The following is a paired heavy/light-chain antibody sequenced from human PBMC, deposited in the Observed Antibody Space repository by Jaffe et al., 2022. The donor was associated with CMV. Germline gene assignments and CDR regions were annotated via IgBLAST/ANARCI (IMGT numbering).Heavy chain of an antibody. Sequence: QVHLVESGGGVVQPGKSLRLSCAASGFMFTIYGMHWVRQAPGKGLEWVAIIWYDGNNKFYGDSVKGRFTISRDNSKNTVYLQMNDLRAEDTAVYYCARDSCGGNCSPPYDAFDVWGQGTPVTVSS. CDR3: ARDSCGGNCSPPYDAFDV. CDR1: GFMFTIYG. CDR2: IWYDGNNK. J-gene: IGHJ3*01. V-gene: IGHV3-33*01. D-gene: IGHD2-21*02.
Light chain of an antibody. Sequence: SSELTQDPAVSVALGQTVRITCQGDSLRGNYASWYQQKPGQAPVLIIYAKNNRPSGIPDRFSGYTSGNTASLDITGAQAEDEADYYCSSRDTSGNHRVFGGGTRLTVL. J-gene: IGLJ2*01. V-gene: IGLV3-19*01. CDR2: AKN. CDR3: SSRDTSGNHRV. CDR1: SLRGNY.